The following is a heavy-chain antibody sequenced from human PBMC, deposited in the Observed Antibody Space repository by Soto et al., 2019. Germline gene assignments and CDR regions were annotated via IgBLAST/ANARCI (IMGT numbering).Heavy chain of an antibody. CDR2: ISSSGSTI. CDR3: ARSPSAPGYSSSHPIYYYYYGMDV. D-gene: IGHD6-13*01. Sequence: EVQLVESGGGLVQPGGSLRLSCAASGFTFSSYEMNWVRQAPGKGLEWVSYISSSGSTIYYADSVKGRFTISRDNAKNSLYLQMNSLRAEDTAVYYCARSPSAPGYSSSHPIYYYYYGMDVWGQGTTVTVSS. J-gene: IGHJ6*02. V-gene: IGHV3-48*03. CDR1: GFTFSSYE.